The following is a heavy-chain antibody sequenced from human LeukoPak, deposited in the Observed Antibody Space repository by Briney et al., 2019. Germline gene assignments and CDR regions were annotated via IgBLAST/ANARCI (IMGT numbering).Heavy chain of an antibody. V-gene: IGHV1-69*04. CDR1: GYTFTSYA. CDR2: IIPILGIA. D-gene: IGHD4-23*01. CDR3: ARDRLSDAWTHYGGNSRMLRRIHAFDI. Sequence: GASVKVSCKASGYTFTSYAMHWVRQAPGQRLEWMGRIIPILGIANYAQKFQGRVTITADKSTSTAYMELSSLRSEDTAVYYCARDRLSDAWTHYGGNSRMLRRIHAFDIWGQGTMVTVSS. J-gene: IGHJ3*02.